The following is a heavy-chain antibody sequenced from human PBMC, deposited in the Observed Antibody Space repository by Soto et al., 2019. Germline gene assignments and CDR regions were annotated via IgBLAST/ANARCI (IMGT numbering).Heavy chain of an antibody. D-gene: IGHD3-22*01. CDR2: ISAYNGNT. J-gene: IGHJ4*02. Sequence: ASVKVSCKASGYTFTSYGISWARQAPGQGLEWMGWISAYNGNTNYAQKLQGRVTMTTDTSTSTAYMELRSLRSDDTAVYYCARVPAYYYDSSGYQLDYWSQGTLVTVSS. V-gene: IGHV1-18*01. CDR1: GYTFTSYG. CDR3: ARVPAYYYDSSGYQLDY.